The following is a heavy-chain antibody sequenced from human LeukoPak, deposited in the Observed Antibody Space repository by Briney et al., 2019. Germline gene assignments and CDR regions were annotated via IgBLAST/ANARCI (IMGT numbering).Heavy chain of an antibody. CDR2: ISSSGSTI. V-gene: IGHV3-11*01. Sequence: GGSLRLSCAASGFAFSDYYMSWIRQAPGKGLEWVSYISSSGSTIYYADSVKGRFTISRDNAKNSLYLQMNSLRAEDTAVYYCARVNKRMIVVVISPQPLDYWGQGTLVTVSS. D-gene: IGHD3-22*01. J-gene: IGHJ4*02. CDR1: GFAFSDYY. CDR3: ARVNKRMIVVVISPQPLDY.